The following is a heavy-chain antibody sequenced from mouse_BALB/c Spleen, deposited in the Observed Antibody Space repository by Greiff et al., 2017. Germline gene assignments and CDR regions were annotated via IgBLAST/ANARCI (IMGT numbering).Heavy chain of an antibody. V-gene: IGHV5-6-4*01. CDR1: GFTFSSYT. CDR3: TRDEGFAY. J-gene: IGHJ3*01. Sequence: DVKLVESGGGLVKPGGSLKLSCAASGFTFSSYTMSWVRQTPEKRLEWVATISSGGSYTYYPDSVKGRFTISRDNAKNTLYLQMSSLKSEDTAMYYCTRDEGFAYWGQGTLVTVSA. CDR2: ISSGGSYT.